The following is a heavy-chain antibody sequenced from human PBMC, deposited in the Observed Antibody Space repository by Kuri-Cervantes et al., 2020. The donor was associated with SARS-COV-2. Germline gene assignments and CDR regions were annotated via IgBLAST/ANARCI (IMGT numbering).Heavy chain of an antibody. CDR3: ARGPWWHYVDY. Sequence: ASVKVSCKASGYTFTSYDINWVRQATGQGLEWMGWINAGNGNTKYSQKFQGRVTITRDTSASTAYMELSSLRAEDTAVYYCARGPWWHYVDYWGQGTLVTVSS. V-gene: IGHV1-3*01. D-gene: IGHD2-15*01. J-gene: IGHJ4*02. CDR1: GYTFTSYD. CDR2: INAGNGNT.